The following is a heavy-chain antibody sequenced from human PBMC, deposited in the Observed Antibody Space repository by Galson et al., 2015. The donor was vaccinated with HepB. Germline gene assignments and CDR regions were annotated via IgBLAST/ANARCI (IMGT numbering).Heavy chain of an antibody. CDR3: ARDQDYSDSRAYYFDH. CDR1: GFTFSSDG. Sequence: SLRLSCAVSGFTFSSDGMHWVRQSPGKGLEWVALIWYDGSNEYYADSVKGRFIISRDNSKNTLYLQMNSLRADDTAVYYCARDQDYSDSRAYYFDHWGQGTLVTVSS. D-gene: IGHD3-22*01. J-gene: IGHJ4*02. V-gene: IGHV3-33*01. CDR2: IWYDGSNE.